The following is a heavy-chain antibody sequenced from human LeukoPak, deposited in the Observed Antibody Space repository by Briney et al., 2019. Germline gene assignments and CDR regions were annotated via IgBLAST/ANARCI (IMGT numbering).Heavy chain of an antibody. D-gene: IGHD3-10*01. J-gene: IGHJ4*02. Sequence: PGGSLRLSCAASGFTFSNYAISWIRQPPGKGLEWIGEINHSGSTNYNPSLKSRVTISVDTSKNQFSLKLSSVTAADTAVYYCARGYYGSGSELFYWGQGTLVTVSS. CDR3: ARGYYGSGSELFY. V-gene: IGHV4-34*01. CDR2: INHSGST. CDR1: GFTFSNYA.